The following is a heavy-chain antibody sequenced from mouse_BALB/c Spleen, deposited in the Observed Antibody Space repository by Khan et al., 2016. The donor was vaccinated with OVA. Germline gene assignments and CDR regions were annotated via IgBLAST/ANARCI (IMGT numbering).Heavy chain of an antibody. Sequence: QVQLKESGAELARPGASVKLSCKASGYTFTDYNINWVKQRTGQGLEWIGEIYPGSNNTYYNEKLKGKATLIAEKSTSKAYMRLSSLTSEDSAVNCYAREWGAWFTYRGQGILVTVSA. V-gene: IGHV1-76*01. CDR3: AREWGAWFTY. CDR1: GYTFTDYN. CDR2: IYPGSNNT. J-gene: IGHJ3*01.